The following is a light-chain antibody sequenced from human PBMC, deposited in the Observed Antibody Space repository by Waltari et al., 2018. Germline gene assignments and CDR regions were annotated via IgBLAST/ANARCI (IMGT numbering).Light chain of an antibody. CDR3: QHYLRLPVT. Sequence: EIALTQSPGTLSLSVGERATVSCRASESVSMALAWYQQKPGQAPRLLIYGASTRATGIPDRFSGSGSGTDFSLTISRLEPDDFAVYYCQHYLRLPVTFGQGTTVEI. V-gene: IGKV3-20*01. J-gene: IGKJ1*01. CDR1: ESVSMA. CDR2: GAS.